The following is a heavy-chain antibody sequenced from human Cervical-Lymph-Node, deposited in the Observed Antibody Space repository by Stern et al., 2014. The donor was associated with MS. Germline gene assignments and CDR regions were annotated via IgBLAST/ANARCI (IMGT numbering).Heavy chain of an antibody. CDR1: GFTVRRDY. CDR2: ITNVGST. CDR3: ARDTSSPERSDW. D-gene: IGHD1-1*01. J-gene: IGHJ4*02. Sequence: EVQLVESGGGVIQPGGSLRLSFTASGFTVRRDYMTWVRQAPGKGLEWVSLITNVGSTFYKDSVKGRFTISRDDSKNTVYLHMTSLRAEDTAMYYCARDTSSPERSDWWGQGTLVTVSS. V-gene: IGHV3-53*01.